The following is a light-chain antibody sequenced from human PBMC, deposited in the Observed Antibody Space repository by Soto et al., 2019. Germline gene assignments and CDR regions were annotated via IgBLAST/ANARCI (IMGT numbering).Light chain of an antibody. CDR1: SGSVSTSYY. J-gene: IGLJ3*02. CDR3: ALYMGSGIWV. Sequence: QAVVTQEPSFSVSPGGTVTLTCGLRSGSVSTSYYPSWYHQTPGQAPRTLIYSTRSRSSGVPNRFSGSILGNKAALTITGAQADDESDYYCALYMGSGIWVFGGGTKVTVL. CDR2: STR. V-gene: IGLV8-61*01.